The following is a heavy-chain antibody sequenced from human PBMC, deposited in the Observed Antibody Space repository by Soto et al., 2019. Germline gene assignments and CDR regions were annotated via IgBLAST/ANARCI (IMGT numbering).Heavy chain of an antibody. CDR1: GFTFSSYA. CDR3: ARDPYDSSGYYIGFDY. D-gene: IGHD3-22*01. Sequence: EVQLLESGGGLVQPGGSLRLSCAASGFTFSSYAMSWVRQAPGKGLEWVSAISGSGGTRYYADSVKGRFTISRDKSKNTLYLQMNSLRAEDTAVYYCARDPYDSSGYYIGFDYWGQGTLVTVSS. V-gene: IGHV3-23*01. J-gene: IGHJ4*02. CDR2: ISGSGGTR.